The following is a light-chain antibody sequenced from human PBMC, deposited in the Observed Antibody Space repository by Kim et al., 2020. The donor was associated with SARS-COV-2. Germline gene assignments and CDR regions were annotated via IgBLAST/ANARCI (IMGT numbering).Light chain of an antibody. CDR1: QAIRNE. CDR2: AAS. CDR3: LQDSRYPRT. V-gene: IGKV1-6*01. Sequence: SASTGDRVTITCRASQAIRNELGWYQQQPGKAPKVLIYAASTLQSGVSSRFSGSGSGTDFTLTISSLQPEDFATYYCLQDSRYPRTFGQGTKLEI. J-gene: IGKJ1*01.